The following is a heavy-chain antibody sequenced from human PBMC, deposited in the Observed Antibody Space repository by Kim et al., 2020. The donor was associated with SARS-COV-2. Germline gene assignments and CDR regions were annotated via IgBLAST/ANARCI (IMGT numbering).Heavy chain of an antibody. CDR3: ARAGRITFGGVMVPFDP. CDR2: INAGNGNT. CDR1: GYTFTSYA. J-gene: IGHJ5*02. D-gene: IGHD3-16*01. Sequence: ASVKVSCKASGYTFTSYAMHWVRQAPGQRLEWMGWINAGNGNTKYSQKFQGRVTITRDTSASTAYMELSSLRSEDTAVYYCARAGRITFGGVMVPFDPWGQGTLVTVSS. V-gene: IGHV1-3*01.